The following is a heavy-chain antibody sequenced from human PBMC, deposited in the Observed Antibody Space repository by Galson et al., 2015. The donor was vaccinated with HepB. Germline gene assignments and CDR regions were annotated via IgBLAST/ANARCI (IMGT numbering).Heavy chain of an antibody. CDR3: VREGGKELRCLQFDY. V-gene: IGHV3-21*06. D-gene: IGHD3-10*01. CDR1: GFTISGYS. J-gene: IGHJ4*02. Sequence: SLRLSCAASGFTISGYSMDWVRQAPGKGLEWISSINNGNNYIYYADSVRGRFTTTRDDTENSVFLQMSSLTVEVTGVYYCVREGGKELRCLQFDYWGQGILVTVSS. CDR2: INNGNNYI.